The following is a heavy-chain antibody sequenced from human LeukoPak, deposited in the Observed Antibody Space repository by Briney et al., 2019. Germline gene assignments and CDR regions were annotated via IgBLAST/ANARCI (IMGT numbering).Heavy chain of an antibody. V-gene: IGHV3-30*02. Sequence: PGGSLRLSCAASGFTFSSYGMHWVRQAPGKGLEWVAFIRYDGSNKYYADSVKGRFTISRDNSKNTLYLQMNSLRAEDTAVYYCAKRIAGASPGFDSWGQGTLVTVSS. CDR2: IRYDGSNK. D-gene: IGHD1-14*01. J-gene: IGHJ4*02. CDR3: AKRIAGASPGFDS. CDR1: GFTFSSYG.